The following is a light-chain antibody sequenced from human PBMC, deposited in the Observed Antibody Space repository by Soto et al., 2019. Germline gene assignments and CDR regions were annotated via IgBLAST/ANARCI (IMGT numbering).Light chain of an antibody. J-gene: IGLJ2*01. CDR3: QYYDSSLSVV. CDR2: GNS. Sequence: QAVVTQPPSVSGAPGQRVTISCTGSSSNIGAGYDVHWYQQLPGTAPKLLIYGNSNRPSGVPDRFSGSKSGTSASLAITGLQAEDEADYYCQYYDSSLSVVFGGGTKLTVL. V-gene: IGLV1-40*01. CDR1: SSNIGAGYD.